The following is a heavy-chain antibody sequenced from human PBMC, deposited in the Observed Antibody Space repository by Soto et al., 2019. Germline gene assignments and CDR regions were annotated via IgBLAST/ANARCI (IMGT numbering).Heavy chain of an antibody. J-gene: IGHJ6*02. Sequence: VGSLRLSCAASGFTFSSFGMHWVRQAPGKGLEWVAVISFDGSKKYYADSVKGRFTISRDNSKNTLFLQVNSLRAEDTAVYYCAKDSMGDYYGMDVWGQGTTVTVSS. CDR3: AKDSMGDYYGMDV. CDR2: ISFDGSKK. D-gene: IGHD1-26*01. V-gene: IGHV3-30*18. CDR1: GFTFSSFG.